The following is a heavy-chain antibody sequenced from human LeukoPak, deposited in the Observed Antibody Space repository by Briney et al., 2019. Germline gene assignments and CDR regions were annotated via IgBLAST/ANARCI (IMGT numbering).Heavy chain of an antibody. CDR3: ARDLVTVTKGFDI. CDR1: DDSFSSHY. V-gene: IGHV4-59*11. Sequence: SETLSLTRAVSDDSFSSHYWTWIRQPPGKGLERIGYISYIGSTNYNPSLKSRVTISIDTSKNEFSLKLTSVTAADTAVYYCARDLVTVTKGFDIWGQGTMVTVSS. D-gene: IGHD4-17*01. J-gene: IGHJ3*02. CDR2: ISYIGST.